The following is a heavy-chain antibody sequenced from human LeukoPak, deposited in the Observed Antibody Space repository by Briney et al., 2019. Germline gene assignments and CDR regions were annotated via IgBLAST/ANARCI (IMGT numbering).Heavy chain of an antibody. CDR2: IDHSGST. CDR3: ARAAYSGSYHSDY. J-gene: IGHJ4*02. D-gene: IGHD1-26*01. CDR1: GGSFSGYY. Sequence: PSETLSLTCAVYGGSFSGYYWSWIRQPPGKGLEWIGEIDHSGSTNYNPSLKSRVTISVDTSKKQFSLKLSSVTAADTAVYYCARAAYSGSYHSDYWGQGTLVTVSS. V-gene: IGHV4-34*01.